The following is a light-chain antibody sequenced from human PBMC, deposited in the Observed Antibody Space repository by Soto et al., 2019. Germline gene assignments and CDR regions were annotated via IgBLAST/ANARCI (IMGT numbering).Light chain of an antibody. CDR2: AAS. CDR1: QSISSY. V-gene: IGKV3-20*01. CDR3: QQYGSSPLT. Sequence: EIVMTQSPSTLSASPGERATLSCRASQSISSYLAWYQQKPGQAPRRLIYAASSMASGIPARFSGSGSGTDFTLTISRLEPEDFAVYYCQQYGSSPLTFGEGTKVDIK. J-gene: IGKJ1*01.